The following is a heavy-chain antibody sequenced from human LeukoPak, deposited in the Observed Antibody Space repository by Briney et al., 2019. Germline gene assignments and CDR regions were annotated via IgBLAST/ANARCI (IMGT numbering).Heavy chain of an antibody. CDR3: ANTTAGNSSGRNPGWPVDY. CDR2: VSGSGGIT. Sequence: GGSLRLSCAASGFTFNSYAMTWVRQAPGKGLEWVSHVSGSGGITYYADSVKGRFTIFRDNSKNTLYLQMNSLRAEDTAVYHCANTTAGNSSGRNPGWPVDYWGQGTLVTVSS. J-gene: IGHJ4*02. V-gene: IGHV3-23*01. CDR1: GFTFNSYA. D-gene: IGHD6-19*01.